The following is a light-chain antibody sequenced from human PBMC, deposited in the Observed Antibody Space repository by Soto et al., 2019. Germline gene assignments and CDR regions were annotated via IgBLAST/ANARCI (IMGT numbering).Light chain of an antibody. CDR2: KAY. Sequence: DIQMTQSPSTLSASVGDRVTITCRARQYISSWLAWYQQKPGKAPKLLIYKAYSLESGVASRFSSSGSRTEITLTSSSLQADDFASYYCQQYNSQRTFGQGTKVEIK. CDR3: QQYNSQRT. J-gene: IGKJ1*01. CDR1: QYISSW. V-gene: IGKV1-5*03.